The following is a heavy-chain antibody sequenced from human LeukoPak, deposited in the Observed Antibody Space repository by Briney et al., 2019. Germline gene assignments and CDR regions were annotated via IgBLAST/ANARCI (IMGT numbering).Heavy chain of an antibody. V-gene: IGHV4-61*02. CDR3: ARGASYDSDDAFDI. Sequence: SETLSLTCTVSGGSIISGIDYWGWVRQPAGKGLEWLGRIYTSGSTNSHPSLRTRVTISVDTSRNQFSLKLSSVTAADTAVYYCARGASYDSDDAFDIWGQGTMVTVSS. D-gene: IGHD3-3*01. CDR1: GGSIISGIDY. CDR2: IYTSGST. J-gene: IGHJ3*02.